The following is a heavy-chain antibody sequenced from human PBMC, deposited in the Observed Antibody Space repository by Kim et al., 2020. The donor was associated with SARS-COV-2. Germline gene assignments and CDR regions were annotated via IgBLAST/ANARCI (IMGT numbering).Heavy chain of an antibody. CDR2: K. J-gene: IGHJ4*02. Sequence: KYYVDSVKGRFTISRDNAKNSLYLQMNSLRAEDTAVYYCARDSSSWYNDYWGQGTLVTVSS. V-gene: IGHV3-7*03. D-gene: IGHD6-13*01. CDR3: ARDSSSWYNDY.